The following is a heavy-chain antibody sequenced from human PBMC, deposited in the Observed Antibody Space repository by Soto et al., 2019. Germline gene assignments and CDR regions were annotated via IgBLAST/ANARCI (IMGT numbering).Heavy chain of an antibody. CDR2: IDYSGST. J-gene: IGHJ4*02. CDR3: ARVGRGGADY. Sequence: QEQLQEPGPGLVKPSQTLSLTCTVSAASIRSGDYYWIWFRQPPGKGLEWIGYIDYSGSTYYNPSLKSPVSISVDTSKNQFALKLNSVTAADTAVYYCARVGRGGADYWGQGTLVTVSS. CDR1: AASIRSGDYY. V-gene: IGHV4-30-4*01.